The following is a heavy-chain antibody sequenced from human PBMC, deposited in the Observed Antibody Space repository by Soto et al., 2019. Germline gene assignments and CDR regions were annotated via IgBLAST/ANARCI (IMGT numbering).Heavy chain of an antibody. CDR3: ARSTLGDGYSD. V-gene: IGHV4-39*01. CDR1: GGSIRTCNYF. D-gene: IGHD5-18*01. J-gene: IGHJ4*02. CDR2: IYYSGAT. Sequence: SETLSLTCTVSGGSIRTCNYFWGWIRQPPGKGLEWIGSIYYSGATYLNPSLRSRVTISVDTSKNQFSLRLSSVTAADTAVYYCARSTLGDGYSDWGQGTLVTVSS.